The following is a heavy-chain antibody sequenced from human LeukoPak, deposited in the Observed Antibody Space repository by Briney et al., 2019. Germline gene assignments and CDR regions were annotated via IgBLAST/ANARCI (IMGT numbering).Heavy chain of an antibody. D-gene: IGHD3-10*01. V-gene: IGHV3-30*03. CDR2: IAYDGRNNDGSNK. CDR1: GFTFNIYG. J-gene: IGHJ2*01. CDR3: ARDRAYGYYYGSNWYFDL. Sequence: HPGGSLRLSCVASGFTFNIYGMHWVRQAPGKGLEWVAVIAYDGRNNDGSNKYYADSVKGRFTISRDNSKNTLYLQMNSLRSDDTAVYYCARDRAYGYYYGSNWYFDLWGRGTLVTVSS.